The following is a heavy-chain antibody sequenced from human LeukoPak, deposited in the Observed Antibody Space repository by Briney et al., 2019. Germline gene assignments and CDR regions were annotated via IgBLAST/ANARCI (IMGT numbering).Heavy chain of an antibody. J-gene: IGHJ3*02. CDR3: ARVGCTGGSCYRSRGAFDI. D-gene: IGHD2-15*01. CDR2: LYTSGST. Sequence: SETLSLTCTVSGGSISSYYWSWIRQPAGKGLEWIGRLYTSGSTNYNPSLKSRVTMSIDTSKNQFSLKLNSVTAADTAVYYCARVGCTGGSCYRSRGAFDIWGQGTMVTVSS. V-gene: IGHV4-4*07. CDR1: GGSISSYY.